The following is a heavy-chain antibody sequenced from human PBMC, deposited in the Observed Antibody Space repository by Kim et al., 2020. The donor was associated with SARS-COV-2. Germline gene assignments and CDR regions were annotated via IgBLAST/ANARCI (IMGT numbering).Heavy chain of an antibody. CDR1: GYTFTSYA. V-gene: IGHV7-4-1*02. CDR3: ARAGTMVRGVIISLQHWYFDL. CDR2: INTNTGNP. Sequence: ASVKVSCKASGYTFTSYAMNWVRQAPGQGLEWMGWINTNTGNPTYAQGFTGRFVFSLDTSVSTAYLQISSLKAEDTAVYYCARAGTMVRGVIISLQHWYFDLWGRGTLVTVSS. J-gene: IGHJ2*01. D-gene: IGHD3-10*01.